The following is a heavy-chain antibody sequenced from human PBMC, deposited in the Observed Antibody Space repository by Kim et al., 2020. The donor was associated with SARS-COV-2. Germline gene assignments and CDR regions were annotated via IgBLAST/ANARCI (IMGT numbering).Heavy chain of an antibody. Sequence: GGSLRLSCAASGFTVSSNYMSWVRQAPGKGLEWVSVIYSGGSTYYADSVKGRFTISRHNSKNTLYLQMNSLRAEDTAVYYCAREFGIRNSGRGRVLGYWGQGTLVTVSS. CDR3: AREFGIRNSGRGRVLGY. V-gene: IGHV3-53*04. CDR1: GFTVSSNY. CDR2: IYSGGST. D-gene: IGHD1-26*01. J-gene: IGHJ4*02.